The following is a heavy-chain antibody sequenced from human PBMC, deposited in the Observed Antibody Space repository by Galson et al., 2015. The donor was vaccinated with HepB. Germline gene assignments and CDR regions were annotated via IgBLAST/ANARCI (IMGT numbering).Heavy chain of an antibody. Sequence: SLRLSCAASGFTFSSYAMSWVRQAPGKGPEWVSAISGSGYTYYADSVKGRFTISRDSSKNMLYLQMNSLRAEDTAVYYCSYCSSASCYNMALDYWGQGTLVTVSS. V-gene: IGHV3-23*01. J-gene: IGHJ4*02. D-gene: IGHD2-2*02. CDR2: ISGSGYT. CDR3: SYCSSASCYNMALDY. CDR1: GFTFSSYA.